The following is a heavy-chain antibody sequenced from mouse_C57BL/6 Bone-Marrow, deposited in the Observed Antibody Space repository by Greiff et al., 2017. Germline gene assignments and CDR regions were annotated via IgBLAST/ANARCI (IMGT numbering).Heavy chain of an antibody. CDR1: GYTFTTYP. CDR2: FHPYNDDT. CDR3: ARSSTFFYYLDY. J-gene: IGHJ2*01. V-gene: IGHV1-47*01. Sequence: QVQLQQSGAELVKPGASVKMSCKASGYTFTTYPIEWMKQNHGKSLEWIGNFHPYNDDTKYNEKFKGKDTLTVEKSSNTVYLELSRLTSDDSAVYYCARSSTFFYYLDYWGQGTTLTVSS. D-gene: IGHD5-1*01.